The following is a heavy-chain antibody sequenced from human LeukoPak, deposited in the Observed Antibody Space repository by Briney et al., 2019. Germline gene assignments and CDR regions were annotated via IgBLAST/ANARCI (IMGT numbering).Heavy chain of an antibody. CDR2: IYYSGST. J-gene: IGHJ4*02. Sequence: SETLSLTFTVSGCSISSYYLSWIRQPPGKGLEWIGDIYYSGSTNYNPSLKSRVTMSVDTSKIQFSLKLSSVTAADTAVYYCARAWSSSTYFDYWGQGALVTVSS. CDR3: ARAWSSSTYFDY. V-gene: IGHV4-59*12. CDR1: GCSISSYY. D-gene: IGHD6-6*01.